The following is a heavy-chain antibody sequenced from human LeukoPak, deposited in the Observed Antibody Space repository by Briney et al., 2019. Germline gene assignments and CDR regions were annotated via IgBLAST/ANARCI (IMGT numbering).Heavy chain of an antibody. D-gene: IGHD2-21*02. CDR1: GGSISGSSYY. Sequence: PSETLSLTCSVSGGSISGSSYYWGWIRQPPGKGLKWIGNIYYRGSTYYNPSLKSRVIMSIDTSKNQFSLKVNSVTATDTAVYYCAKTVWSRLAAGLDSWGQGTLVTVSS. V-gene: IGHV4-39*01. CDR3: AKTVWSRLAAGLDS. J-gene: IGHJ4*02. CDR2: IYYRGST.